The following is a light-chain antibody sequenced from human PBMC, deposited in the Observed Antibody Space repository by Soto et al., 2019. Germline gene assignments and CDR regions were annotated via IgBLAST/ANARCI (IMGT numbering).Light chain of an antibody. CDR2: GAS. Sequence: EMVLTQSPGTLSLSPGERATLSCRASQSVSSSYLAWYQQKPGQAPRLLIYGASSRATGIPDRFSGSGSGTDFTLTISRLEPEDFAVYYCQQYGSSPNTFGQGTKVEI. CDR3: QQYGSSPNT. CDR1: QSVSSSY. V-gene: IGKV3-20*01. J-gene: IGKJ1*01.